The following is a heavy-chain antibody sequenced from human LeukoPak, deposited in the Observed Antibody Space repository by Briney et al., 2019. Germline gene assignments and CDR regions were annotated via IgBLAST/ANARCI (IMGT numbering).Heavy chain of an antibody. J-gene: IGHJ6*03. V-gene: IGHV3-73*01. CDR1: GFTFSDSA. CDR2: IRSKANSYAT. Sequence: GGSLRLSCAASGFTFSDSAMHWVRQASGKGLEWVGRIRSKANSYATAYAASVKGRFTSSRDDLKNTAYLQINSLKAEDTAVYYCTLMKTDYYYYYMDVWGKGTTVTVSS. CDR3: TLMKTDYYYYYMDV.